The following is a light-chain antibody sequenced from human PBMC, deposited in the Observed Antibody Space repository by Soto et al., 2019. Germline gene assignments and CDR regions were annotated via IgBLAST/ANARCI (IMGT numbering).Light chain of an antibody. J-gene: IGLJ2*01. CDR2: LSSDGSH. CDR3: QTWDTGARVV. Sequence: QPVLTQSPSASASLGASVKLTCTLSSGHSSYAIAWHQQQPEKGPRYLMKLSSDGSHSKGDGIPDRFSGPSSGAERYLTSASLRSEDEADYYCQTWDTGARVVFGGGSKLTVL. V-gene: IGLV4-69*01. CDR1: SGHSSYA.